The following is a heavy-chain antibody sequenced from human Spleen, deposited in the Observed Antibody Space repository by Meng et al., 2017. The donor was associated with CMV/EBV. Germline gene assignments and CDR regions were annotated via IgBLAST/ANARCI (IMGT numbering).Heavy chain of an antibody. Sequence: GESLKISCAASGFTFSNYNMDWVRQAPGEGLEWVAAVSYDGSNQYYIESVKGRFTVSRDNSKNILYLQMNSLRAEDTGVYYCAKGKGETSSHFDSWGQGTLVTVSS. CDR2: VSYDGSNQ. V-gene: IGHV3-30*04. CDR3: AKGKGETSSHFDS. CDR1: GFTFSNYN. J-gene: IGHJ4*02. D-gene: IGHD2-2*01.